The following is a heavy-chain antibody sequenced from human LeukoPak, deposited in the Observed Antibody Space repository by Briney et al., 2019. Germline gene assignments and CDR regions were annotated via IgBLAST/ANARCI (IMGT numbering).Heavy chain of an antibody. CDR2: IYTSGST. J-gene: IGHJ6*03. CDR3: ARVGNTAMVLPYYYYYYMDV. D-gene: IGHD5-18*01. CDR1: GGSISSGSYY. V-gene: IGHV4-61*02. Sequence: SETLSLTCTVSGGSISSGSYYWSWIRQPAGKGLEWIGRIYTSGSTNYNPSLKSRVTISVDTSKNLFSLKLSSVTAADTAVYYCARVGNTAMVLPYYYYYYMDVWGKGTTVTVSS.